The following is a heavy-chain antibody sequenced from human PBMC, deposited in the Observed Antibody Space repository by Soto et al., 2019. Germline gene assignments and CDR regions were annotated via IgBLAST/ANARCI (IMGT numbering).Heavy chain of an antibody. J-gene: IGHJ4*02. D-gene: IGHD2-15*01. CDR3: ARDIVSLSTRHFDY. CDR1: GYSISSGYY. Sequence: ETLSLTCAVSGYSISSGYYWGWIRQPPGKGLEWIGSIYHSGSTYYNPSLKSRVTISVDTSKNQFSLKLSSVTAADTAVYYCARDIVSLSTRHFDYWGQGTLVTVSS. CDR2: IYHSGST. V-gene: IGHV4-38-2*02.